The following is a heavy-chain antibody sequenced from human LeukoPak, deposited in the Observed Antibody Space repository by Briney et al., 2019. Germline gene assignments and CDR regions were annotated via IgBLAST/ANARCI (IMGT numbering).Heavy chain of an antibody. CDR1: GGTFSSYA. Sequence: SVKVSCKASGGTFSSYAISWVRQAPGQGLEWMRGIIPIFGTANYAQKFQGRVTITADESTSTAYMELSSLRSEDTAVYYCARERNQGSGGNDAFDIWGQGTMVTVSS. J-gene: IGHJ3*02. V-gene: IGHV1-69*01. CDR3: ARERNQGSGGNDAFDI. CDR2: IIPIFGTA. D-gene: IGHD3-10*01.